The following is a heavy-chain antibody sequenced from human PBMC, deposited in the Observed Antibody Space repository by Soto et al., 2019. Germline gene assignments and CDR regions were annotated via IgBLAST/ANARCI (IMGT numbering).Heavy chain of an antibody. V-gene: IGHV1-18*01. Sequence: VASVKVSCKTSGYTFTSFGISWVRQAPGQGLEWMGWISGYNGNTNYAQKLQGRVTMSTDTSTSTAYMELRSLRSDDTAVYYCARGGAVAGSAVGRFDSWGPGTMVTVSS. CDR2: ISGYNGNT. J-gene: IGHJ5*01. D-gene: IGHD6-19*01. CDR3: ARGGAVAGSAVGRFDS. CDR1: GYTFTSFG.